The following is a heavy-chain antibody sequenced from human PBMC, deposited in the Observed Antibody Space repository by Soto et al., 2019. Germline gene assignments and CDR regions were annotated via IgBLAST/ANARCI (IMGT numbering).Heavy chain of an antibody. V-gene: IGHV4-31*03. CDR1: GGSISSGGYY. D-gene: IGHD3-22*01. J-gene: IGHJ4*02. CDR2: IYYSGST. CDR3: ARHIRRGGYYYGIFSY. Sequence: TLSLTCTVSGGSISSGGYYWSWIRQHPGKGLEWIGYIYYSGSTYYNPSLKSRVTISVDTSKNQFSLKLSSVTAADTAVYYCARHIRRGGYYYGIFSYWGQGTLVTVSS.